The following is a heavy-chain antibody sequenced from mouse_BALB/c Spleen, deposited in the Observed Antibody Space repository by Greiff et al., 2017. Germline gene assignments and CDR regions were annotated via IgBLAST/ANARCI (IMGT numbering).Heavy chain of an antibody. CDR3: ARGRYDDAMDY. CDR1: GYSFTGYN. CDR2: IYPYYGGT. Sequence: EVQLQQSGPELVKPGASVKISCKASGYSFTGYNMNWVKQSTGKSLEWIGNIYPYYGGTNYNQKFKGKATLTVDKSSSTAYMQLKSLTSEDSAVYYCARGRYDDAMDYWGQGTSVTVSS. V-gene: IGHV1-39*01. D-gene: IGHD2-14*01. J-gene: IGHJ4*01.